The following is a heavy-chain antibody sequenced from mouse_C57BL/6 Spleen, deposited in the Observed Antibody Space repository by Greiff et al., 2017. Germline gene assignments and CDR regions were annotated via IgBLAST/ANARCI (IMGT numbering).Heavy chain of an antibody. CDR2: IHPNSGST. CDR3: ARKDGYYDAMDY. V-gene: IGHV1-64*01. Sequence: VQLQESGAELVKPGASVKLSCKASGYTFTSYWMHWVKQRPGQGLEWIGMIHPNSGSTNYNEKFKSKATLTVDKSSSTAYMQLSSLTSEDSAVYYCARKDGYYDAMDYWGQGTCHRLL. J-gene: IGHJ4*01. CDR1: GYTFTSYW. D-gene: IGHD2-3*01.